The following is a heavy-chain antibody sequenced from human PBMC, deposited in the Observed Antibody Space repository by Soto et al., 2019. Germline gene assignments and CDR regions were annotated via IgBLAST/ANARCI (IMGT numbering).Heavy chain of an antibody. J-gene: IGHJ6*03. V-gene: IGHV1-18*01. Sequence: ASVKVSCKASGYTFTSYGISWVRQAPGQGLEWMGWISAYNGNTNYAQKLQGRVTMTTDTSTSTAYMELRSLRSDDTAVYYCARLTTVTNQDYYYYYMDVWGKGTTVTVSS. CDR1: GYTFTSYG. CDR3: ARLTTVTNQDYYYYYMDV. CDR2: ISAYNGNT. D-gene: IGHD4-17*01.